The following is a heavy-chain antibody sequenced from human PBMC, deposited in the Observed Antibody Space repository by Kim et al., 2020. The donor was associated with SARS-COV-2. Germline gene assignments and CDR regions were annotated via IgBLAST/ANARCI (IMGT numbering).Heavy chain of an antibody. CDR1: GGTFSSYA. Sequence: SVKVSCKASGGTFSSYAISWVRQAPGQGLEWMGGIIPIFGTANYAQKFQGRVTITADESTSTAYMELSSLRSEDTAVYYCARALWFGGTMPPYYYGMDVWAKGPRSPSP. CDR3: ARALWFGGTMPPYYYGMDV. D-gene: IGHD3-10*01. CDR2: IIPIFGTA. J-gene: IGHJ6*02. V-gene: IGHV1-69*13.